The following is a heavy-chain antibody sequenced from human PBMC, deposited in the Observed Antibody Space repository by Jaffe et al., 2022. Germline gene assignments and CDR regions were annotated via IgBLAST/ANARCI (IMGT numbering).Heavy chain of an antibody. D-gene: IGHD1-26*01. CDR3: AGTDGATKAFDI. J-gene: IGHJ3*02. CDR2: IYHSGST. CDR1: GYSISSGYY. Sequence: QVQLQESGPGLVKPSETLSLTCAVSGYSISSGYYWGWIRQPPGKGLEWIGSIYHSGSTYYNPSLKSRVTISVDTSKNQFSLKLSSVTAADTAVYYCAGTDGATKAFDIWGQGTMVTVSS. V-gene: IGHV4-38-2*01.